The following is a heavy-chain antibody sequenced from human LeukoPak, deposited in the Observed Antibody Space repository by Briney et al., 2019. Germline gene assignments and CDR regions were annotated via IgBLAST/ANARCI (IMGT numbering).Heavy chain of an antibody. V-gene: IGHV1-46*01. J-gene: IGHJ4*02. CDR2: INPSGGST. D-gene: IGHD2-15*01. Sequence: GASVKVSCKASGYTFTSYYMHWVRQAPGQGLEWMGIINPSGGSTSYAQKFQGRVTMTRDMSTSTVYMELSSLRSEDTAVYYCARGLVVVVVAATHFDYWGQGTLVTVSS. CDR1: GYTFTSYY. CDR3: ARGLVVVVVAATHFDY.